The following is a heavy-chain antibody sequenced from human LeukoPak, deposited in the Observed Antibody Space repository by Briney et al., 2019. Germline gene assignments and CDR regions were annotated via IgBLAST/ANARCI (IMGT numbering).Heavy chain of an antibody. CDR1: GGSISSYY. V-gene: IGHV4-4*07. CDR3: ARADYYGSGSYFRPSPKNWFDP. CDR2: IYTSGST. D-gene: IGHD3-10*01. J-gene: IGHJ5*02. Sequence: SETLSLTCTVSGGSISSYYWSWIRQPAGKGLEWIGRIYTSGSTNYNPSLKSRVTMSVDTSKNQFSLKLSSVTAADTAVYYCARADYYGSGSYFRPSPKNWFDPWGQGTLVTVSS.